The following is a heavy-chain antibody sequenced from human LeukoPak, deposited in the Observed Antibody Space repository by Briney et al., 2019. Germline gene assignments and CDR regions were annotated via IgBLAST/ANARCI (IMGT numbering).Heavy chain of an antibody. Sequence: PGGSLRLSCAASGFTFSTYAMHWVRQAPGKGLEWVALISYDGSNKFYADSVKGRFTISRDNSQNTLYLQVNSLRAEDTAVYYCAKRFGYYDSSGYNKPPFDSWGQETLVTVSS. CDR2: ISYDGSNK. CDR1: GFTFSTYA. D-gene: IGHD3-22*01. CDR3: AKRFGYYDSSGYNKPPFDS. J-gene: IGHJ4*02. V-gene: IGHV3-30*18.